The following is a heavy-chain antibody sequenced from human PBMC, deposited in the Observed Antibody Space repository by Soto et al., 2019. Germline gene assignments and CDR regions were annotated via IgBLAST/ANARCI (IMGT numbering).Heavy chain of an antibody. V-gene: IGHV1-2*02. CDR3: AVSSGWYGSNALDI. D-gene: IGHD6-19*01. J-gene: IGHJ3*02. CDR1: GYTFTGYY. Sequence: ASVKVSCKASGYTFTGYYMHWVQQAPGQGLEWMGWINPNSGGTNYAQKLQGRVTMTTDTSISTAYMELRRLRSDDTAVYCCAVSSGWYGSNALDIWGQGTMVTVSS. CDR2: INPNSGGT.